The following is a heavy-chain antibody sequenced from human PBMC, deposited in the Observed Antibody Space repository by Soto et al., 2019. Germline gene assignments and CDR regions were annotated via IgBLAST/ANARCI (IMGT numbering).Heavy chain of an antibody. D-gene: IGHD3-3*01. V-gene: IGHV4-34*01. J-gene: IGHJ6*02. CDR2: INHSGST. Sequence: PSETLSLTCAVYGGSFSCYYWSWIRQPPGKGLEWIGEINHSGSTNYNPSLKSRVTISVDTSKNQFSLKLSSVTAADTAVYYCARGRGXYYDFWSGYQNYYGMDVWGQGTTVTVSS. CDR1: GGSFSCYY. CDR3: ARGRGXYYDFWSGYQNYYGMDV.